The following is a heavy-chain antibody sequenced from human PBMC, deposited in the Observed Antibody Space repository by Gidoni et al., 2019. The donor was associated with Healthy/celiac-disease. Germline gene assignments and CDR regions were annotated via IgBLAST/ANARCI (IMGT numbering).Heavy chain of an antibody. D-gene: IGHD2-8*01. CDR2: INHSGST. J-gene: IGHJ6*03. CDR3: ARGNIVRMVYATPPHYYMDV. V-gene: IGHV4-34*01. CDR1: GGPFRGYY. Sequence: QVQLQQWGAGLLKPPETLSLTCAVSGGPFRGYYCSWIRQPPGTGLEWMGEINHSGSTSYTPSLKSRVTISVDTSKNQFSLKLSSVTAADAAVYYCARGNIVRMVYATPPHYYMDVWGKGTTVTVSS.